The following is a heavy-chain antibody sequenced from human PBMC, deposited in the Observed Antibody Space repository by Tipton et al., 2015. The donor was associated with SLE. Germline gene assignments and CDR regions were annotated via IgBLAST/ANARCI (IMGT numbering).Heavy chain of an antibody. J-gene: IGHJ5*02. CDR3: VREPLLYDDYGGGFDP. CDR1: GDSIRSYS. D-gene: IGHD4-23*01. V-gene: IGHV4-4*07. Sequence: TLSLTCTVSGDSIRSYSWSWIRQPAGKGLEWIGRLYTSGSTYYNPSLKSRATISVDTSKNQFSLNLSSMSAADTAVYYCVREPLLYDDYGGGFDPWGQGTLVTVSS. CDR2: LYTSGST.